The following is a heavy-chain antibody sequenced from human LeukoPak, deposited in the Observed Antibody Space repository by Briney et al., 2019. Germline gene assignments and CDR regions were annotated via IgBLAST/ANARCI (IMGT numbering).Heavy chain of an antibody. CDR1: GFPFSSYA. J-gene: IGHJ4*02. CDR3: EKDLHGEVPDYFDC. V-gene: IGHV3-23*01. D-gene: IGHD2-21*01. Sequence: GGSLRLSCVASGFPFSSYAMGWVRQAPGKGLEWVSGISGSGGTTYYTDSVKGRFTISRDNSKNTLYLQVNSLRAEDTAVYYCEKDLHGEVPDYFDCWGQGSLVTVSS. CDR2: ISGSGGTT.